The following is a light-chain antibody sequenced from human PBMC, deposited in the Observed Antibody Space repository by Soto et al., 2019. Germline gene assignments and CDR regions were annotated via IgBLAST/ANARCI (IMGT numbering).Light chain of an antibody. CDR2: EVS. Sequence: QSVLTQPASVSGSPGQSITISCTGTSSDVGNYNYVSWYQQHPGKAPKLMIYEVSNRLSGVSNRFSGSKSGNTASLTISGLQAEDEADYYCCSYTSSSTLVVFGGGTKVTVL. CDR3: CSYTSSSTLVV. J-gene: IGLJ2*01. CDR1: SSDVGNYNY. V-gene: IGLV2-14*01.